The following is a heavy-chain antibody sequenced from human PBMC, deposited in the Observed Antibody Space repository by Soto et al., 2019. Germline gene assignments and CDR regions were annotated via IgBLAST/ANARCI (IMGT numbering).Heavy chain of an antibody. V-gene: IGHV3-9*01. CDR2: ISWNSGSI. D-gene: IGHD3-9*01. J-gene: IGHJ4*02. CDR3: ARGYYDILTGFLGEYYFDY. CDR1: GFTFDDYA. Sequence: EVQLVESGGGLVQPGRSLRLSCAASGFTFDDYAMHWVRQAPGKGLEWVSGISWNSGSIGYADSVKGRFTISRDNAKNSLYLPMNSLRAEDTALYYCARGYYDILTGFLGEYYFDYWGQGTLVTVSS.